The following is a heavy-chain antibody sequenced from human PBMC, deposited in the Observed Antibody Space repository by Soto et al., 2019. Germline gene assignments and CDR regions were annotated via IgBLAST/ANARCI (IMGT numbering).Heavy chain of an antibody. CDR2: IYSGGST. CDR3: ARSLGYCSGGSCYSGNWFDP. V-gene: IGHV3-53*01. Sequence: GGSLRLSCAASGFTVSSNYMSWVRQAPGKGLEWVSVIYSGGSTYYADSVEGRFTISRDNSKNTLYLQMNSLRAEDTAVYYCARSLGYCSGGSCYSGNWFDPWGQGTLVTVSS. CDR1: GFTVSSNY. D-gene: IGHD2-15*01. J-gene: IGHJ5*02.